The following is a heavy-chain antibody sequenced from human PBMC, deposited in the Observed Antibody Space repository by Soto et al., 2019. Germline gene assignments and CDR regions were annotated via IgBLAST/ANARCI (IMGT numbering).Heavy chain of an antibody. CDR2: IDASGDS. CDR1: GGSINNYY. V-gene: IGHV4-4*07. J-gene: IGHJ4*02. CDR3: ARDHAQEEVCTQFDY. Sequence: QVQLQESGPGLVKPSETLSLICTVSGGSINNYYWDWVRQPAGKGLEWIGRIDASGDSTNNPSLMCRATLSVDTSQNKSSLKLTSVTAAYTAIYYCARDHAQEEVCTQFDYWGQGALVTVSS. D-gene: IGHD2-8*01.